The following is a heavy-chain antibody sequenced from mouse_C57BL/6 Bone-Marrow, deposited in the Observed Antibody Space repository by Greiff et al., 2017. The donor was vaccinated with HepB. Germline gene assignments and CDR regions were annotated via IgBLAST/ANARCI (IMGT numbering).Heavy chain of an antibody. Sequence: VQLQQSGPELVKPGASVKISCKASGYAFSSSWMNWVKQRPGKGLEWIGRIYPGDGDTNYNGKFKGKATLTADKSSSTAYMQRSSLTSEDSAVYFCARGDYGTEFAYWGQGTLVTVSA. CDR1: GYAFSSSW. D-gene: IGHD1-1*01. CDR3: ARGDYGTEFAY. J-gene: IGHJ3*01. V-gene: IGHV1-82*01. CDR2: IYPGDGDT.